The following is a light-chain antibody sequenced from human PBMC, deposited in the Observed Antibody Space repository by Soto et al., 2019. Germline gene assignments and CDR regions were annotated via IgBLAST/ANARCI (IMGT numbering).Light chain of an antibody. CDR1: QSVSSN. Sequence: EIVMTQSPATLSVSPGERATLSCRASQSVSSNLAWYQQKPGQAPRLLIYGASTSATGIPARFSGSGSGTEFTLTISSLQSEDFAVYYCQQYNNWPLFFGQGTKLEIK. J-gene: IGKJ2*01. CDR2: GAS. CDR3: QQYNNWPLF. V-gene: IGKV3-15*01.